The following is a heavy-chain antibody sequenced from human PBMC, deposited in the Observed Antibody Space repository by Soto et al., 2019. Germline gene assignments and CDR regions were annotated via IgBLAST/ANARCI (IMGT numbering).Heavy chain of an antibody. J-gene: IGHJ6*02. CDR3: ARSHFPYYYGSGSYYNGASLDYYYGMDV. Sequence: SETLSLTCTVSGGSISSYYWSWIRQPPGKGLEWIGYIYYSGSTNYNPSLKSRVTISVDTSKNQFSLKLSSVTAADTAVYYCARSHFPYYYGSGSYYNGASLDYYYGMDVWGQGTTVTVSS. CDR2: IYYSGST. CDR1: GGSISSYY. D-gene: IGHD3-10*01. V-gene: IGHV4-59*01.